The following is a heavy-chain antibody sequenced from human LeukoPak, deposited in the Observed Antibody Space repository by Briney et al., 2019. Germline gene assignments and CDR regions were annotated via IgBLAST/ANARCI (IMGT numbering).Heavy chain of an antibody. Sequence: SETLSLTCAVYGGSFSGYYWSWIRQPPGKGLEWIGEINHSGSTNYNPSLKSRVTISVDTSKNQFSLKLSSVTAADTAVYYCARVRLDGMDGWGQGTTVTVS. CDR1: GGSFSGYY. CDR3: ARVRLDGMDG. V-gene: IGHV4-34*01. J-gene: IGHJ6*02. CDR2: INHSGST.